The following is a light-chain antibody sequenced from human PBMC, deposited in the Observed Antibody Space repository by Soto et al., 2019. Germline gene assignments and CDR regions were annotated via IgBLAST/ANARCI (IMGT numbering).Light chain of an antibody. J-gene: IGKJ2*01. CDR3: QQYYNTPHT. V-gene: IGKV4-1*01. CDR1: QSVYHGSYYAYY. CDR2: WAS. Sequence: DIVMTQSPDSLAVSLGERATINCKSSQSVYHGSYYAYYYISWYQQKPGQPPKLLIYWASTRESGVPDRFSASGSGTDFTLTISSLQAEDVAIYYCQQYYNTPHTFGQGTRLEIK.